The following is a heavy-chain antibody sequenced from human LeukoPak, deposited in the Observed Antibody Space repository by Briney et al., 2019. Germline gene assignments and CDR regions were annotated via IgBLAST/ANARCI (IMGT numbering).Heavy chain of an antibody. CDR1: GGSFSRYY. CDR2: INHSGST. D-gene: IGHD4-11*01. V-gene: IGHV4-34*01. J-gene: IGHJ4*02. CDR3: ARGLGLPAL. Sequence: SETLSLTCAVYGGSFSRYYWSWIRQPPGKRLELIGEINHSGSTNYNPSLKSRVTISVGTSKTEFSLELSSVTAADTAVYYCARGLGLPALWGQGTLVTVSS.